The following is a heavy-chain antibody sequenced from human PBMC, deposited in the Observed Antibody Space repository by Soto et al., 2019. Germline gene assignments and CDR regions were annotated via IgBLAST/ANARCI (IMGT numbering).Heavy chain of an antibody. CDR2: IIPIFGTA. Sequence: QVQLVQSGAEVKKPGSSVKVSCKASGGTFSSYAISWVRQAPGQGLEWMGGIIPIFGTANYAQKFQGRVTITADESTSTAYMELSSLRSEDMAVYYCARALQYYDFWSGYLYYYYGMDVWGQGTTVTVSS. D-gene: IGHD3-3*01. J-gene: IGHJ6*02. CDR1: GGTFSSYA. V-gene: IGHV1-69*01. CDR3: ARALQYYDFWSGYLYYYYGMDV.